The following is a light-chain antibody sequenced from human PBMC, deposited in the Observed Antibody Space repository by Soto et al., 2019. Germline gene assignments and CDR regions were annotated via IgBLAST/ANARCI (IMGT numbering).Light chain of an antibody. CDR1: QGISSW. V-gene: IGKV1D-12*01. Sequence: DIQMTQSPSSVSASVGDRVTITCRASQGISSWLAWYQQKPGKAPKLLIYAASSLQIGAPSRFSGSGSWTDFTLTTISLQPEDFATYYCQHANSCPPTFGGRTMVEIK. CDR3: QHANSCPPT. CDR2: AAS. J-gene: IGKJ4*01.